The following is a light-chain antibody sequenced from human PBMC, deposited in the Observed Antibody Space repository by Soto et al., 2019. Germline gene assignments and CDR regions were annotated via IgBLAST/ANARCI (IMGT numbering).Light chain of an antibody. CDR1: SSNIGSNT. V-gene: IGLV1-44*01. Sequence: QSVLTQPPSASGTPGKRVTISCSGSSSNIGSNTVNWYQQLPGTAPKLLIYSNNQRPSGVPDRFSGSKSGSSASLALSGLQSEDEADYYCAAWYYGLNFVVFGGGTKVTVL. J-gene: IGLJ2*01. CDR2: SNN. CDR3: AAWYYGLNFVV.